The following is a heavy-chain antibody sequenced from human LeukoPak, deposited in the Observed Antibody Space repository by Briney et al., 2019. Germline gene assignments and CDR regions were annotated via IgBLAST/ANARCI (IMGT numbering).Heavy chain of an antibody. V-gene: IGHV4-61*02. J-gene: IGHJ5*02. D-gene: IGHD3-22*01. CDR3: ARDGSAVPYYYDSSGYYYDNWFDP. CDR1: GNSISSGDNY. Sequence: PSETLSLTCTVSGNSISSGDNYWSWIRQPAGKGLEWIGRIYTSGSTNYNPSLKSRVTISVDTSKNQFSLKLSSVTAADTAVYYCARDGSAVPYYYDSSGYYYDNWFDPWGQGTLVTVSS. CDR2: IYTSGST.